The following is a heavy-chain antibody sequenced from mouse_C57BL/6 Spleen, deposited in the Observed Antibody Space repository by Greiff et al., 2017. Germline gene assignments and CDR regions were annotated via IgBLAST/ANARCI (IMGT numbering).Heavy chain of an antibody. CDR2: INPYNGDT. D-gene: IGHD1-1*01. Sequence: SGPELVKPGDSVKISCKASGYSFTGYFMNWVMQSHGKSLEWIGRINPYNGDTFYNQKFKGKATLTVDKSSSTAHMELRSLTSEDSAVYYCARDREDYYGSRGAMDYWGQGTSVTVSS. CDR1: GYSFTGYF. CDR3: ARDREDYYGSRGAMDY. V-gene: IGHV1-20*01. J-gene: IGHJ4*01.